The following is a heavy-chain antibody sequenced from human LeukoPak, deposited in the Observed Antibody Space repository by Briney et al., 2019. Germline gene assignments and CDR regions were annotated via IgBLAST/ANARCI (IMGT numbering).Heavy chain of an antibody. D-gene: IGHD5-18*01. J-gene: IGHJ5*02. Sequence: SETLSLTCAVYGGSLSGYYWSWLRHPPGKGLEGRGEINHSGSTNYNQSLKSRVTISVDTSKNQFSLKLSSVTAADTAVFYCARGGYSYGRGWFDPWGQGTLVTVSS. V-gene: IGHV4-34*01. CDR1: GGSLSGYY. CDR2: INHSGST. CDR3: ARGGYSYGRGWFDP.